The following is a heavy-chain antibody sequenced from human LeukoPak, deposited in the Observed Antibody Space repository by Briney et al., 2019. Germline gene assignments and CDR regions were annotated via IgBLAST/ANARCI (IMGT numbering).Heavy chain of an antibody. V-gene: IGHV3-23*01. Sequence: PGGSLRLSCAASGFTFSSYAMSWVRPAPGKGLEWVSAISGSGGSTYYAESVKGRFTISRDNSENTLFLQMSSLRAEDTAVYYCAKRGSTYLNWYFDLWGRGSLVTVSS. CDR2: ISGSGGST. CDR1: GFTFSSYA. J-gene: IGHJ2*01. D-gene: IGHD2/OR15-2a*01. CDR3: AKRGSTYLNWYFDL.